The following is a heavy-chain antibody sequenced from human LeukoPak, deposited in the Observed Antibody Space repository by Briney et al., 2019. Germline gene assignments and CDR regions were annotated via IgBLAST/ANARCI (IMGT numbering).Heavy chain of an antibody. Sequence: PPGGSLRLSCAASGFTFSSHAMCWVRQAPGKGLEWVSSIDISGGSTYYADSVQGRFTISRDNSKNTLYLEMNSLRAEDTALYYCANEVRPNDYWGQGTLVTVSS. D-gene: IGHD1-1*01. V-gene: IGHV3-23*01. CDR1: GFTFSSHA. CDR3: ANEVRPNDY. J-gene: IGHJ4*02. CDR2: IDISGGST.